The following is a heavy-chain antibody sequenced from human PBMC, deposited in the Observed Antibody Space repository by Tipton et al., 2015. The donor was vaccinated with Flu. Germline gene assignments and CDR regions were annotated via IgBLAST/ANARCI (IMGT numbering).Heavy chain of an antibody. CDR2: IYPAGGAV. CDR1: GYTFTSYN. CDR3: ARDKGGGTYTFDV. Sequence: QLVQSGAEVKKPGASVKVSCKASGYTFTSYNIHWVRQAPGQGLEWMGIIYPAGGAVSYAQKFQGRVIMTRDKSTATSYMELSSLRSEDSAMYSCARDKGGGTYTFDVWGKGTMVTVPS. D-gene: IGHD1/OR15-1a*01. J-gene: IGHJ3*01. V-gene: IGHV1-46*01.